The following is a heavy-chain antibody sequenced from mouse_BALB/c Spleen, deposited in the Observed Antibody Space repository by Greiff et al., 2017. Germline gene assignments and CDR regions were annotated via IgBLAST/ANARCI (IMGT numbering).Heavy chain of an antibody. D-gene: IGHD2-14*01. J-gene: IGHJ4*01. Sequence: EVKLVESGGDLVKPGGSLKLSCAASGFTFSSYGMSWVRQTPDKRLEWVATISSGGSYTYYPDSVKGRFTISRDNAKNTLYLQMSSLKSEDTAMYYCARRGGVPGAMDYWGQGTSVTVSS. CDR1: GFTFSSYG. V-gene: IGHV5-6*02. CDR2: ISSGGSYT. CDR3: ARRGGVPGAMDY.